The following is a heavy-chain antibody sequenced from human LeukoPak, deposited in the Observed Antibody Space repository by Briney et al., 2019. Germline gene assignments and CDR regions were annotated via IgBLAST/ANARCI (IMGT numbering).Heavy chain of an antibody. V-gene: IGHV1-46*03. CDR1: GYTFTSYY. CDR3: AREVHAIQLWLRNESDY. Sequence: ASVKVSCKASGYTFTSYYMHWVRQAPGQGLEWMGIINPSGGSTSYAQKFQGRVTMTRDTSTSTVYMELSSLRSEDTAVYYCAREVHAIQLWLRNESDYWGQGTLVTVSS. D-gene: IGHD5-18*01. J-gene: IGHJ4*02. CDR2: INPSGGST.